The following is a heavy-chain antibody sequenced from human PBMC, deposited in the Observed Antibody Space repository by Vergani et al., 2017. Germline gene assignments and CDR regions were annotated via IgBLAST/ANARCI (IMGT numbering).Heavy chain of an antibody. CDR1: GGSVSSGSYY. V-gene: IGHV4-61*10. CDR3: AGDRAAAGPPRYYYYYYMDV. Sequence: QVQLQESGPGLVKPSETLSLTCTVSGGSVSSGSYYWSWIRQPAGKGLEWIGYIYHSGGTNYNPSLKSRVTISVDTSKNQFSLKLSSVTAADTAVYYCAGDRAAAGPPRYYYYYYMDVWGKGTTVTVSS. CDR2: IYHSGGT. J-gene: IGHJ6*03. D-gene: IGHD6-13*01.